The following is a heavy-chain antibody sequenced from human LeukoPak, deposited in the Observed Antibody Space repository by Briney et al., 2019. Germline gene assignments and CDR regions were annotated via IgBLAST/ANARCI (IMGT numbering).Heavy chain of an antibody. CDR3: ARDRGALLDY. D-gene: IGHD3-10*01. J-gene: IGHJ4*02. Sequence: GGSLRLSCAASGFTFSSYAMHWVRQAPGKGLEWVAVISYDGSNKYYADSVKGRFTISRDNSKNTLYLQMNSLRAEGTAVYYCARDRGALLDYWGQGTLVTVSS. CDR2: ISYDGSNK. CDR1: GFTFSSYA. V-gene: IGHV3-30-3*01.